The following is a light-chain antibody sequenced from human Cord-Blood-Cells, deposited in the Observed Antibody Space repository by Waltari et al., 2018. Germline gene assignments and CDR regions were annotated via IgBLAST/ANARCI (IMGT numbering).Light chain of an antibody. V-gene: IGKV4-1*01. CDR1: QSVLYSSNNKNY. CDR3: QQYYSRPPT. CDR2: WAS. Sequence: DIVMPQSPDSLAVSLDDTATLSCKSSQSVLYSSNNKNYLTWYQQQPGQPPKLLIYWASTRESGVPDRFSGSGSGTEFSLTISSLQAEDVAVDYCQQYYSRPPTFGQRTNVEIK. J-gene: IGKJ1*01.